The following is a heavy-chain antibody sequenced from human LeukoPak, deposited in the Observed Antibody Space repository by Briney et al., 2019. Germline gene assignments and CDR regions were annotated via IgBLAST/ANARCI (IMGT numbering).Heavy chain of an antibody. Sequence: GGSLRLPCAASGFSQSSHRMSWVRHAPGKGLEWVAYIKQDGSEKYYVDSVKGRLTISRDNAKNSLYLQMSSLSAEDTAVYYCARDASYFQHWGQGTLVTVAS. CDR3: ARDASYFQH. CDR2: IKQDGSEK. CDR1: GFSQSSHR. J-gene: IGHJ1*01. V-gene: IGHV3-7*01.